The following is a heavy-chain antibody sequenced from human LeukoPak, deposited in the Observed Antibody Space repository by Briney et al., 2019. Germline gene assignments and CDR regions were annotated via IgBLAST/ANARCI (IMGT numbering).Heavy chain of an antibody. Sequence: GGSLRLSCAASGFTFNTYTINWVRQAPGKGLEWVSSISSGTSYIYYADSVKGRFTISRDNAKNSLYLQMNSLRAEDTAVYYCARDRIAAAGTWMPLDYWGQGTLVTVSS. CDR1: GFTFNTYT. J-gene: IGHJ4*02. CDR2: ISSGTSYI. CDR3: ARDRIAAAGTWMPLDY. D-gene: IGHD6-13*01. V-gene: IGHV3-21*01.